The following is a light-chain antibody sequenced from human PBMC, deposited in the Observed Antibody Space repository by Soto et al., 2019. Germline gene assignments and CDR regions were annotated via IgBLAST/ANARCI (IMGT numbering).Light chain of an antibody. J-gene: IGKJ4*01. Sequence: DIQMTQSPSTLSASVGDRVTITCRASQSVSSWLAWYQQKPGEVPKLLIYKGSSLESGAPSRFSGSGAGTEFTLTISNVPADDFVSYYCQQYSRNPLTFGGGTKVEI. CDR2: KGS. CDR3: QQYSRNPLT. V-gene: IGKV1-5*03. CDR1: QSVSSW.